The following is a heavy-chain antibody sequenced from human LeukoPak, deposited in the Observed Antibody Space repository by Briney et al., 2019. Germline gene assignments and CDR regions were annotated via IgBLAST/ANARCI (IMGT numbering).Heavy chain of an antibody. CDR2: INHSGST. J-gene: IGHJ6*04. D-gene: IGHD3/OR15-3a*01. V-gene: IGHV4-34*01. CDR3: ARGAGLHYYYYGMDV. CDR1: GGSFSGYY. Sequence: PSETLSLTCAVYGGSFSGYYWSWIRQPPGKGLEWIGEINHSGSTNYNPSLKSRVTISVDTSKNQFSLKLSSVTAADTAVYYCARGAGLHYYYYGMDVWGKGTTVTVSS.